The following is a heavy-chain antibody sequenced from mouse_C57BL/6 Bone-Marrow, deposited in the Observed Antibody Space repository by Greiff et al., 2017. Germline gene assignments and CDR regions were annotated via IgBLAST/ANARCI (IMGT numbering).Heavy chain of an antibody. CDR1: GYTFTGYW. Sequence: QVQLQQSGAELMKPGASVKLSCKATGYTFTGYWIEWVKQRPGHGLEWIGEILPGSGSTNYIEKFKGKSTFTADTSSNTAYLQLSSLTTEDSAIYYCARGIPHNGISYRDYWGQGTTLTVSS. V-gene: IGHV1-9*01. D-gene: IGHD1-1*01. CDR2: ILPGSGST. J-gene: IGHJ2*01. CDR3: ARGIPHNGISYRDY.